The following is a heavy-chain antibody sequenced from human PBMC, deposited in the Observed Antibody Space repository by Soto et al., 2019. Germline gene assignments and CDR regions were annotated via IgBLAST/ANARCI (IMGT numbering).Heavy chain of an antibody. CDR1: GGSFSGYY. CDR2: INHSGST. V-gene: IGHV4-34*01. D-gene: IGHD1-26*01. Sequence: QVQLQQWGAGLLKPSETLSLTCAVYGGSFSGYYWSWIRQPPGKGLEWIGEINHSGSTNYNPALKSRTTISVDPSKNQFSLKLSSVTAADTAVYYCARDWEDYYYGMDVWGQGTTVTVSS. J-gene: IGHJ6*02. CDR3: ARDWEDYYYGMDV.